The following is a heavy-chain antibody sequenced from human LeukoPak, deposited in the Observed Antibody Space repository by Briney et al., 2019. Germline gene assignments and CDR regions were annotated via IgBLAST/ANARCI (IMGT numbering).Heavy chain of an antibody. CDR2: ISPSDGST. V-gene: IGHV1-46*01. J-gene: IGHJ4*02. D-gene: IGHD2-21*02. CDR3: ARGACDFYFDY. Sequence: ASVKVSFKASGYTFTSYDIQWVRQAPGQGLEWMGIISPSDGSTTYVQKFQARVTMTRDTSTSTVYMELSSLRSEDTAVYFCARGACDFYFDYWGQGTLVTVSS. CDR1: GYTFTSYD.